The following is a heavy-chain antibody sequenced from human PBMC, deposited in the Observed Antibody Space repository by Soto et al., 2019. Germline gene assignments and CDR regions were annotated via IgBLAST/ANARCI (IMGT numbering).Heavy chain of an antibody. CDR2: ISAYNGNT. D-gene: IGHD1-26*01. V-gene: IGHV1-18*04. CDR3: ARDRAGVGATNYYDMDV. CDR1: GYTFTSYG. Sequence: QVQLVQSGAEVKKPGASVKVSCKASGYTFTSYGISWVRQAPGQGLEWMRWISAYNGNTNYAQKLQGRVTMTTDTSTSTAYMELRSLRSDDTAVYYCARDRAGVGATNYYDMDVWGQGTTVTVSS. J-gene: IGHJ6*02.